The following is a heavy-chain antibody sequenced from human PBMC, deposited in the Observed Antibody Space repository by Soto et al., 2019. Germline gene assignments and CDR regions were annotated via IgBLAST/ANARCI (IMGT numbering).Heavy chain of an antibody. V-gene: IGHV3-30*18. Sequence: QVQLVESGGGVVQPGRSLRLSCAASGFTFSSYGMHWVRQAPGKGLEWVAVISYDGSNKYYADSVKGRFTISRDNSKKELYLQMKSLRAEDTAVYYCGKERDIVVVVAPLDYWGQGTLVTVSS. CDR1: GFTFSSYG. CDR2: ISYDGSNK. D-gene: IGHD2-15*01. CDR3: GKERDIVVVVAPLDY. J-gene: IGHJ4*02.